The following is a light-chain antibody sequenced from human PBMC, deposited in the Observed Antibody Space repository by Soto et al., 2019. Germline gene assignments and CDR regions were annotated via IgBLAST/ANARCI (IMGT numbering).Light chain of an antibody. V-gene: IGKV3-20*01. J-gene: IGKJ5*01. CDR3: QQYGYAPIT. CDR2: GAS. Sequence: EIVLTQSPGTLSFSPGERATLSFRASQSVSSNVAWYQQIPGQTPRLLIYGASTRATGIPVRFSGSGSGADFTLTISRLEPEDFAVYYCQQYGYAPITFGQGTQLEIK. CDR1: QSVSSN.